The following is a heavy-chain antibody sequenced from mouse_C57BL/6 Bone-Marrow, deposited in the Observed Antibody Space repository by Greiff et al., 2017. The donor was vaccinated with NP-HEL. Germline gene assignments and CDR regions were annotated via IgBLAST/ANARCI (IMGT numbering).Heavy chain of an antibody. D-gene: IGHD2-5*01. CDR2: IVPSDSYT. V-gene: IGHV1-59*01. Sequence: QVHVKQPGAELVRPGTSVKLSCKASGYTFTSYWMHWVKQRPGQGLEWIGVIVPSDSYTNYNQKFKGKATLTVDTSSSTAYMQLSSLTSEDSAVYYCARRLYSNYLFAYWGQGTLVTVSA. CDR1: GYTFTSYW. J-gene: IGHJ3*01. CDR3: ARRLYSNYLFAY.